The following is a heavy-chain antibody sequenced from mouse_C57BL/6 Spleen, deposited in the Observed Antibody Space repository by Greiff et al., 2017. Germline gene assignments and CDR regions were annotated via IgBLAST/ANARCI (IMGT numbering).Heavy chain of an antibody. CDR3: ARDEGSNYFWYFDV. Sequence: VKLKESGPGLVQPSQSLSITCTVSGFSLTSYGVHWVRQSPGKGLEWLGVIWSGGSTDYNAAFISRLSISKDNSKSQVFFKMNSLQADDTAIYYCARDEGSNYFWYFDVWGTGTTVTVSS. J-gene: IGHJ1*03. CDR2: IWSGGST. CDR1: GFSLTSYG. D-gene: IGHD2-5*01. V-gene: IGHV2-2*01.